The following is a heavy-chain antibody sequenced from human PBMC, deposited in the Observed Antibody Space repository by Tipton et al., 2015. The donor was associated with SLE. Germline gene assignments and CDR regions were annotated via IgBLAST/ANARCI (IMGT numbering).Heavy chain of an antibody. CDR2: IYYSGST. Sequence: LRLSCTVSGGSISSSSYYWGWIRQPPGKGLEWIGSIYYSGSTYYNPSPKSRVTISVDTTKNQLSLKLSSVTAADTAVYYCARRWVIAGAGLGDYFDCWGQGTLVTVSS. V-gene: IGHV4-39*07. J-gene: IGHJ4*02. D-gene: IGHD6-13*01. CDR1: GGSISSSSYY. CDR3: ARRWVIAGAGLGDYFDC.